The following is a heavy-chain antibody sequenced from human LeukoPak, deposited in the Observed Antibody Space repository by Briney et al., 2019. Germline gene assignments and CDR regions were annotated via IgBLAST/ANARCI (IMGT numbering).Heavy chain of an antibody. CDR1: GFTFSSYA. CDR2: ISYDGSNK. V-gene: IGHV3-30-3*01. Sequence: GGSLRLSCAASGFTFSSYAMHWVRQAPGKGLEWVAVISYDGSNKYYADSVKGRFTISRDNSKNTLYLQMNSLRAEDTAVYYCARVKTGTDDAFDIWGQGIMVTVSS. D-gene: IGHD1-7*01. J-gene: IGHJ3*02. CDR3: ARVKTGTDDAFDI.